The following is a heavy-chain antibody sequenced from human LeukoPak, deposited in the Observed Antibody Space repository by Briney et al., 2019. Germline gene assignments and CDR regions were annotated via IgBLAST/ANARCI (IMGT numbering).Heavy chain of an antibody. CDR3: ARVTGYSSSWSDY. D-gene: IGHD6-13*01. CDR2: ISSSSSYI. Sequence: GGSLRLSCAASGFTVSSNYMSWVRQAPGKGLEWVSSISSSSSYIYYADSVKGRFTISRDNAKNSLYLQMNSLRAEDTAVYYCARVTGYSSSWSDYWGQGTLVTVSS. CDR1: GFTVSSNY. J-gene: IGHJ4*02. V-gene: IGHV3-21*01.